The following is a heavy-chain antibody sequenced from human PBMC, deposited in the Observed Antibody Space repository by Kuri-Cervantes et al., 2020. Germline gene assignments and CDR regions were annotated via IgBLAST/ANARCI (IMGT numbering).Heavy chain of an antibody. V-gene: IGHV3-13*01. Sequence: GESLKISCAVSGFSFSNSDMHWVRQATGKGLEWVSAIGTIGDTYYTDSVKGRFTISRENAKNSLYLQMNSLRAEDTAVYYCARGAHSSGYYPRGPDAFDIWGQGTMVTVSS. CDR3: ARGAHSSGYYPRGPDAFDI. CDR2: IGTIGDT. D-gene: IGHD3-22*01. CDR1: GFSFSNSD. J-gene: IGHJ3*02.